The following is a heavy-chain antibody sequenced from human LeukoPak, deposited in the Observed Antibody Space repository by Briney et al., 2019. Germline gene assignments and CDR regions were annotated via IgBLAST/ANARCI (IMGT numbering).Heavy chain of an antibody. CDR2: INQETSEK. V-gene: IGHV3-7*01. Sequence: GGSLRLSCEASGFRFSGFWMSWVRRAPGTGRGWVANINQETSEKYYVDSVRGRFTISRDNAKNSLSLQMNSLRVEDTAVYYCAREVDRSFGYWGQGIMVTVSS. CDR1: GFRFSGFW. D-gene: IGHD2-15*01. CDR3: AREVDRSFGY. J-gene: IGHJ4*02.